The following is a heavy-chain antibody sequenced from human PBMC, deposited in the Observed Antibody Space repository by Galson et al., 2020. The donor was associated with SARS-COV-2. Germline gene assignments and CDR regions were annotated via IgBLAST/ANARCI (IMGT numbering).Heavy chain of an antibody. CDR1: GGSVSSYY. Sequence: SETLSLTCTVSGGSVSSYYWTWIRQSPGKGLEWIGHMYYSGGTNYNPSLKSRVTTSVDTSKNQFSLKLSSVTAADTAVYFCARGVPSYPFSYMDVWGQGTTVTVSS. J-gene: IGHJ6*03. CDR3: ARGVPSYPFSYMDV. D-gene: IGHD2-2*01. V-gene: IGHV4-59*02. CDR2: MYYSGGT.